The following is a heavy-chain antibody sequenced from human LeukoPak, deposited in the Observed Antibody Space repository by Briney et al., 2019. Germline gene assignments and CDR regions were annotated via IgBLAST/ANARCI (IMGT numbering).Heavy chain of an antibody. CDR2: ISAYNGNT. CDR3: ARSRVGDTIDY. Sequence: GASVTVSCKASAYTYTSYGISWVRQAPGPGLERMGMISAYNGNTNNAQKLQGRLTMTTDTSTSIGYMELRSLTSDDAAVYYCARSRVGDTIDYWGQGTLVTVSS. CDR1: AYTYTSYG. V-gene: IGHV1-18*01. D-gene: IGHD3-16*01. J-gene: IGHJ4*02.